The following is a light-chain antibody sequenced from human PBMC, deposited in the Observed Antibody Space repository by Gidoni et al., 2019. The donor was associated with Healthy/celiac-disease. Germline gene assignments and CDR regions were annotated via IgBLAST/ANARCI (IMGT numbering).Light chain of an antibody. J-gene: IGLJ2*01. V-gene: IGLV1-51*01. CDR2: DNN. Sequence: QSVLTQPPSVSAAPGQKVTISCSGSSSNIGHNYVSWYQPLPGTAPKLLIYDNNKRPSGIPDRFSGSKSGTSATLGITGLQTGDEADYYCGTWDSSLSAVVFGGGTKLTVL. CDR1: SSNIGHNY. CDR3: GTWDSSLSAVV.